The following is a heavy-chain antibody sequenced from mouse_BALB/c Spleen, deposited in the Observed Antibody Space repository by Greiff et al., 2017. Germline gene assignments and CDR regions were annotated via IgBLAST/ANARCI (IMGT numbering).Heavy chain of an antibody. CDR1: GYTFTSYW. Sequence: QVQLQQPGAELVRPGASVKLSCKASGYTFTSYWINWVKQRPGQGLEWIGNIYPSDSYTNYNQKFKDKATLTVDKSSSTAYMQLSSPTSEDSAVYYCTRSLYGYGFAYWGQGTLVTVSA. CDR3: TRSLYGYGFAY. J-gene: IGHJ3*01. D-gene: IGHD1-2*01. V-gene: IGHV1-69*02. CDR2: IYPSDSYT.